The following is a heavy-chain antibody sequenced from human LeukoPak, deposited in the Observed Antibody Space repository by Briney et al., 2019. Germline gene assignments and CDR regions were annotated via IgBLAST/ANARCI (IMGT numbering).Heavy chain of an antibody. CDR2: ISAYNGNT. J-gene: IGHJ6*02. V-gene: IGHV1-18*01. CDR3: ARVSPFHCSSTSCYYGEGYYYGMDV. CDR1: GYTFTNYG. D-gene: IGHD2-2*01. Sequence: GASVKVSCKASGYTFTNYGISWVRQAPGQGLEWVGWISAYNGNTNYAQKLQGRVTMTTDTSTSTAYMELRSLRSDDTAVYYCARVSPFHCSSTSCYYGEGYYYGMDVWGQGTTVTVSS.